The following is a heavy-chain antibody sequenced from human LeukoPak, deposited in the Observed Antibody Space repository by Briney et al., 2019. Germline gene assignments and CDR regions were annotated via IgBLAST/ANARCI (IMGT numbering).Heavy chain of an antibody. Sequence: GGSLRLSCAASGFTFSSYAMSWVRQAPGKGLEWVSAISGSGGSTYYADSVKGRFTISRDNSKNTLYLQMNSLRAEDTAVYYCARGDRVGTTNYYYGMDVWGQGTTVTVSS. CDR3: ARGDRVGTTNYYYGMDV. CDR2: ISGSGGST. V-gene: IGHV3-23*01. J-gene: IGHJ6*02. D-gene: IGHD1-26*01. CDR1: GFTFSSYA.